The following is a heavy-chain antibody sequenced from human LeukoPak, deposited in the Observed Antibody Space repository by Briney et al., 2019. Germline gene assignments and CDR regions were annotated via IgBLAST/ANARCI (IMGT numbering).Heavy chain of an antibody. CDR2: INPSGGST. Sequence: ASVKVSCKASGYTFTSYYMHWVRQAPGQGLEWMGIINPSGGSTSYAQKFQGRVTMTRDMSTSTVYMELSSLRSEDTAVYYCARDLGFSRPMRKALAGIFDYWGQGTLVTVPS. CDR1: GYTFTSYY. D-gene: IGHD6-19*01. CDR3: ARDLGFSRPMRKALAGIFDY. V-gene: IGHV1-46*01. J-gene: IGHJ4*02.